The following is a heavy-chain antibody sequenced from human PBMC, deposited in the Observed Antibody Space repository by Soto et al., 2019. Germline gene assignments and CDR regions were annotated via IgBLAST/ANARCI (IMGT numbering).Heavy chain of an antibody. CDR2: IKQDGSEK. D-gene: IGHD5-12*01. CDR3: ARLATAFYYYGMDV. Sequence: GGSLRLSCAASGFTFSSYWMSWVRQAPGKGLEWVANIKQDGSEKYYVDSVKGRFTISRDNAKNSLYLQMNSLRAEDTAVYYCARLATAFYYYGMDVWGQGTTVTVSS. CDR1: GFTFSSYW. J-gene: IGHJ6*02. V-gene: IGHV3-7*01.